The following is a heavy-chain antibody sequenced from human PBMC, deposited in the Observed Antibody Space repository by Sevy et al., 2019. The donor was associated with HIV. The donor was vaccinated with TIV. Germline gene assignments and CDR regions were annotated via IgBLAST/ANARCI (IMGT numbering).Heavy chain of an antibody. J-gene: IGHJ4*02. CDR1: GFTFRSYA. CDR2: IFDSGDNK. V-gene: IGHV3-23*01. Sequence: GGSLRLSCEASGFTFRSYAMSWVRQAPGKGLEWVSGIFDSGDNKYYAYPVNGRFTISRDNSKNTLYVQMNSLTAEDTAVYYCAKGGSWLVVGGYFDYWGQGTPVTVSS. CDR3: AKGGSWLVVGGYFDY. D-gene: IGHD6-19*01.